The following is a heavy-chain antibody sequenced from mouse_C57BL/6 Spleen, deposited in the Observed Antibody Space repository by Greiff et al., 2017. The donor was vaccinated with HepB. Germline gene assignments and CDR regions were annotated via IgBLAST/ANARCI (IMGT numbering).Heavy chain of an antibody. CDR1: GYTFTDYE. J-gene: IGHJ2*01. D-gene: IGHD1-1*01. CDR3: TRYLTTVVYFDY. CDR2: IDPETGGT. Sequence: VQLQQSGAELVRPGASVTLSCKASGYTFTDYEMHWVKQTPVHGLEWIGAIDPETGGTAYNQKFKGKAILTADKSSSTAYMELRSLTSEDSAVYYCTRYLTTVVYFDYWGQGTTLTVSS. V-gene: IGHV1-15*01.